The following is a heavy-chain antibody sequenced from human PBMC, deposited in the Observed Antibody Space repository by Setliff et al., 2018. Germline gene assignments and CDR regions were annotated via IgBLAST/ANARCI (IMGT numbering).Heavy chain of an antibody. J-gene: IGHJ2*01. V-gene: IGHV4-39*07. D-gene: IGHD2-2*01. Sequence: SETLSLTCNVSGGSVSSTSHYWGWIRQPPGKGMEWIGSVYYSGYTYYNPSLQSRVTISVDMSKNQFSMKLTSVTAADTAVYSCASAVPRGATPDYWYLDLWGRGTLVTVSS. CDR3: ASAVPRGATPDYWYLDL. CDR2: VYYSGYT. CDR1: GGSVSSTSHY.